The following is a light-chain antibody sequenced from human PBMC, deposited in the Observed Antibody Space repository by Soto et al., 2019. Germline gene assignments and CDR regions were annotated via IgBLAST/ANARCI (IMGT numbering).Light chain of an antibody. CDR2: DAS. J-gene: IGKJ5*01. Sequence: DIQMTQSPSSLSAAIGDRVTITCRASQSIKNYLNWYQHKPGAAPKLLIYDASNLEAGVPSRFRGSGSGTDFTFTISRLQPEDIATYYCQQYENLPTFGQGTRLEIK. V-gene: IGKV1-33*01. CDR3: QQYENLPT. CDR1: QSIKNY.